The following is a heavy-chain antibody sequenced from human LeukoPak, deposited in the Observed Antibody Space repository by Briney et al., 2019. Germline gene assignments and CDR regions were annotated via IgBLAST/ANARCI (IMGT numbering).Heavy chain of an antibody. Sequence: GGSLRLSCAASGFTVSSNYMSWVRQAPGKGLEWVSVIYSGGSTYYADSVKGRFTISRDNSKNTLYLQMNSLRAEDTAVYYCAGKVGLRYFDGAYYMDVWGKGTTVTVSS. CDR2: IYSGGST. J-gene: IGHJ6*03. D-gene: IGHD3-9*01. CDR1: GFTVSSNY. CDR3: AGKVGLRYFDGAYYMDV. V-gene: IGHV3-53*01.